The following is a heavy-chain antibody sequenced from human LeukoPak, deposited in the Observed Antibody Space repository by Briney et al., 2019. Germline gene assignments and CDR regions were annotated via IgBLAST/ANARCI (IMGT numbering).Heavy chain of an antibody. J-gene: IGHJ6*03. CDR3: ASRARTTSPYYYYMDA. CDR2: INHSGST. Sequence: PSETLSLTCAVYGGSFSGYYWSWIRQPPGKGLEWIGEINHSGSTNYNPSLKSRVTISVDTSKNQFSLKLSSVTAADTAVYYCASRARTTSPYYYYMDAWGKGTTVTVSS. CDR1: GGSFSGYY. V-gene: IGHV4-34*01. D-gene: IGHD4-17*01.